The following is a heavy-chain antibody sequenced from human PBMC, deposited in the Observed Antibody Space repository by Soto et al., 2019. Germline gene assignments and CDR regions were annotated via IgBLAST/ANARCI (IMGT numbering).Heavy chain of an antibody. CDR2: IIPILGIA. Sequence: ASVKVSCKASGGTFSSYTISWVRQAPGQGLEWMGRIIPILGIANYAQKFQGRVTITADKSTSTAYMELSSLRSEDTAVYYCARALTDTSFVRDIVVVPAATDYYYYYMDVWGKGTTVTVSS. CDR3: ARALTDTSFVRDIVVVPAATDYYYYYMDV. D-gene: IGHD2-2*01. J-gene: IGHJ6*03. CDR1: GGTFSSYT. V-gene: IGHV1-69*02.